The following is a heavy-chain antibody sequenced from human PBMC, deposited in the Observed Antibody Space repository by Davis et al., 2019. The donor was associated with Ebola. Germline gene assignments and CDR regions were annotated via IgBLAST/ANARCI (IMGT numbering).Heavy chain of an antibody. J-gene: IGHJ6*04. V-gene: IGHV6-1*01. CDR3: ARGWLRAGMDV. CDR1: GDSVSSSGAA. CDR2: TYYNSKWYK. D-gene: IGHD5-18*01. Sequence: HSQTLSLTCAISGDSVSSSGAAWIWIRQSPSRGLEWLGRTYYNSKWYKDYAVSLKSRITFNPDTSKNQFSLKLNSVTPEDTALYYCARGWLRAGMDVWGVGTTVTVSS.